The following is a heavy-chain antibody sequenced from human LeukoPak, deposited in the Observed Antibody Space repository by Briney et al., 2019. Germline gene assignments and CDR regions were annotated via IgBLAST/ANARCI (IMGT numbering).Heavy chain of an antibody. CDR3: ASGPFIVVVPTGTVHHDY. J-gene: IGHJ4*02. CDR1: GDSISSSSYY. V-gene: IGHV4-39*01. D-gene: IGHD2-2*01. CDR2: SYYSGTT. Sequence: PSETLSLTCTVSGDSISSSSYYWGWNRQPPGKGLEWIGSSYYSGTTYYNPSLKSRVTISVDTSKNQFSLKVSSVTAADTAVYYCASGPFIVVVPTGTVHHDYWGQGTLVTVSS.